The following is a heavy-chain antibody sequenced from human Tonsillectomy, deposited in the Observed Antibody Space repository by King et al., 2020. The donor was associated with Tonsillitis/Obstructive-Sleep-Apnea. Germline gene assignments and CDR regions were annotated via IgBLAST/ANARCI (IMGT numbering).Heavy chain of an antibody. CDR1: GFTFSSYG. Sequence: QLVESGGGVVQPGRSLRLSCAASGFTFSSYGMHWVRQAPGKGLEWVAVIWCDGSNKYYADSVKGRFTISRDNSKNTLYLQMNSLRAEDTAVYYCARDLEVLRFLEWSFDYWGQGTLVTVSS. CDR3: ARDLEVLRFLEWSFDY. D-gene: IGHD3-3*01. CDR2: IWCDGSNK. V-gene: IGHV3-33*01. J-gene: IGHJ4*02.